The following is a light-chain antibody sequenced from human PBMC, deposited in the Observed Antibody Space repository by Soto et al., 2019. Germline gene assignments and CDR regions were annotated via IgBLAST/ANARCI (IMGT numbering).Light chain of an antibody. V-gene: IGLV2-14*01. J-gene: IGLJ1*01. CDR2: DDN. Sequence: QSALTQPASVSGSPGQSITISCTGTSSDVGGYNYVSWYQQHPGKAPKVMIYDDNKRPSGIPDRFSGSKSGTSATLGITGFQTGDEADYYCGSWDSSLSAYVFGTGTKLTVL. CDR1: SSDVGGYNY. CDR3: GSWDSSLSAYV.